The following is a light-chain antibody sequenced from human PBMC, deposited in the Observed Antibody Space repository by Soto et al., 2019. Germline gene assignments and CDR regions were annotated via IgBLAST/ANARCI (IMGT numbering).Light chain of an antibody. V-gene: IGKV3-20*01. CDR1: HSVSSSY. J-gene: IGKJ4*01. CDR2: GAS. CDR3: QHYGSPLT. Sequence: EIVLTQSPRTLSLSPGERATLSCRASHSVSSSYLAWYQQKPGQAPRLLIYGASSRATGIPDRFSGSGSGTDFTLTISRLEPEDFAVYYCQHYGSPLTFGGGTKVDIK.